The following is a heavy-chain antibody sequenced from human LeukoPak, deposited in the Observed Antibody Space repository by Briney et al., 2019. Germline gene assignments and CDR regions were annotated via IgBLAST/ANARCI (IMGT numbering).Heavy chain of an antibody. CDR2: IYSGGST. J-gene: IGHJ4*02. D-gene: IGHD2-2*01. V-gene: IGHV3-53*01. Sequence: GGSLRPSCAASGFTVSSNYMSWVRQAPGKGLEWVSVIYSGGSTYYADSVKGRFTISRDNSKNTMYLQMNSLRAEDTAVYYCAKGWDIVVVPAAVYYFDYWGQGTLVTVSS. CDR1: GFTVSSNY. CDR3: AKGWDIVVVPAAVYYFDY.